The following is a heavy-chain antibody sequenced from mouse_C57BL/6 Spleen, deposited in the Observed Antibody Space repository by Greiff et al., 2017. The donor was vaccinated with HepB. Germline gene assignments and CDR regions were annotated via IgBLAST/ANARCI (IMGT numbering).Heavy chain of an antibody. CDR3: VSRYSNGDMDD. Sequence: EVQLVESGGGLVQPKGSLKLSCAASGFTFNTYAMHWVRQAPGKGLEWVARIRSKSSNNATYYADSGKDRFTISRDDSKSMRYLKMNNQKTEETAKYYSVSRYSNGDMDDWGEGTTVTVSS. J-gene: IGHJ4*01. CDR2: IRSKSSNNAT. CDR1: GFTFNTYA. V-gene: IGHV10-3*01. D-gene: IGHD2-5*01.